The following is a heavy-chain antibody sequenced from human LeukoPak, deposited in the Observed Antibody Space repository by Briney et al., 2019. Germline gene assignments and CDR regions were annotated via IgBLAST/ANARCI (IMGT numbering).Heavy chain of an antibody. V-gene: IGHV1-46*01. CDR3: ARVIKDDSSGYRPNFDY. Sequence: ASVKVSCKASGYTFTSYGISWVRQAPGQGLEWMGIINPSGGSTSYAQKFQGRVTMTRDMSTSTVYMELSSLRSEDTAVYYCARVIKDDSSGYRPNFDYWGQGTLVTVSS. J-gene: IGHJ4*02. CDR1: GYTFTSYG. D-gene: IGHD3-22*01. CDR2: INPSGGST.